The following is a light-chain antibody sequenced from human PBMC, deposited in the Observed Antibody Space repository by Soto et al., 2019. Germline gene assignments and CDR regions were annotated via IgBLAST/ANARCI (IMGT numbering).Light chain of an antibody. Sequence: QSALTQPASVSGSPGQSITISCTGTSSDVGGYNYVSWYQQHPGKAPKLMIYDVSNRPSGVSNRFSGSKSGNTASLTISGLQAGDEADYYCSSYTSSSTLFGTGTKVTVL. J-gene: IGLJ1*01. CDR1: SSDVGGYNY. CDR2: DVS. CDR3: SSYTSSSTL. V-gene: IGLV2-14*01.